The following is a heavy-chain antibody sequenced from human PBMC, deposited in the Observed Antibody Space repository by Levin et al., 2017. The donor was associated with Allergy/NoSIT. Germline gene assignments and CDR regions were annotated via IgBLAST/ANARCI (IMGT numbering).Heavy chain of an antibody. J-gene: IGHJ6*03. V-gene: IGHV5-51*01. CDR1: GYSFTSYW. D-gene: IGHD2-15*01. Sequence: GESLKISCKGSGYSFTSYWIGWVRQMPGKGLEWMGIIYPGDSDTRYSPSFQGQVTISADKSISTAYLQWSSLKASDTAMYYFSTPVVVDASEGYYYNMDVWGKGTTVTVSS. CDR3: STPVVVDASEGYYYNMDV. CDR2: IYPGDSDT.